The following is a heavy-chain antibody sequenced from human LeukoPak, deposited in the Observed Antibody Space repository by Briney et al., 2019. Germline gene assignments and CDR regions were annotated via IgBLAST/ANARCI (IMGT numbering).Heavy chain of an antibody. CDR1: GDSVSKNSVA. CDR2: TYYRSKWYN. V-gene: IGHV6-1*01. J-gene: IGHJ4*02. CDR3: ARDWGDGAGYDY. D-gene: IGHD3-16*01. Sequence: SQTLSLTCALSGDSVSKNSVAWHWIRQSPSRGLEWLGRTYYRSKWYNDYAVSVKSRITINPDTSKNQFSLHLKSVTPEDTAVYYCARDWGDGAGYDYWGQGTLVTVSS.